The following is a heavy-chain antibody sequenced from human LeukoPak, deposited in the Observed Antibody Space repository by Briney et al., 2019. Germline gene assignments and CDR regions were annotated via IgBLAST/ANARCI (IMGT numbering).Heavy chain of an antibody. CDR3: AREFSSGYQDY. CDR1: GLTFSSDG. D-gene: IGHD5-12*01. Sequence: PGGSLRLSCAASGLTFSSDGMHWVRQAPGKGLEWVAVVWSDGNNKFYGDAVKGRFTISRDNSKSTLYLQMNSLRAEDTAVYYCAREFSSGYQDYWGQGTLVTVSS. CDR2: VWSDGNNK. V-gene: IGHV3-33*01. J-gene: IGHJ4*02.